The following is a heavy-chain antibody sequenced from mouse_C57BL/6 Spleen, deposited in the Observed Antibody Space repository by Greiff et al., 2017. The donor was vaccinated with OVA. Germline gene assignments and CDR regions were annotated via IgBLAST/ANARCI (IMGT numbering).Heavy chain of an antibody. Sequence: EVMLVESEGGLVQPGSSMKLSCTASGFTFSDYYMAWVRQVPEKGLEWVANINYDGSSTYYLDSLKSRFIISRDNAKNILYLQMSSLKSEDTATYDCARVDDYDVGGYAMDYWGQGTSVTVSS. J-gene: IGHJ4*01. CDR2: INYDGSST. V-gene: IGHV5-16*01. D-gene: IGHD2-4*01. CDR1: GFTFSDYY. CDR3: ARVDDYDVGGYAMDY.